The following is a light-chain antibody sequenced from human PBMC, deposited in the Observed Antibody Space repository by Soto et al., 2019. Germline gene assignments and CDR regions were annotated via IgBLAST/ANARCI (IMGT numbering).Light chain of an antibody. CDR1: QSVRSD. J-gene: IGKJ2*01. Sequence: EVVMTQSPATLSVSPGERATLSCRASQSVRSDFAWFQQKPGQAPRLLIYDASTRATGIPARFSGSGSGTEFALTISSLQSEDLAVYYCQQYNNWPPYTFGQGTKLEIK. CDR2: DAS. V-gene: IGKV3-15*01. CDR3: QQYNNWPPYT.